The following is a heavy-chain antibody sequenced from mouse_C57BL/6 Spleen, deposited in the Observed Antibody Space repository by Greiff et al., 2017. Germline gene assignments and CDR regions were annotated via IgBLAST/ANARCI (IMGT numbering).Heavy chain of an antibody. D-gene: IGHD1-2*01. CDR1: GYTFTDYY. CDR3: ARGYRYYFDY. J-gene: IGHJ2*01. V-gene: IGHV1-26*01. Sequence: VQLQQSGPELVKPGASVKISCKASGYTFTDYYMNWVKQSHGKSLEWIGDINPNNGGTSYNQKFKGKATLTVDKSSSTAYMELRSLTSEDSAVYYCARGYRYYFDYWGQGTTLTVSS. CDR2: INPNNGGT.